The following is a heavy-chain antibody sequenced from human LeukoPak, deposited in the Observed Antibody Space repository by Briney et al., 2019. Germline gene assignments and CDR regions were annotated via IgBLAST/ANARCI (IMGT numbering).Heavy chain of an antibody. J-gene: IGHJ4*02. CDR2: MNPNSGNT. D-gene: IGHD3-22*01. CDR3: ARGRTGSGYYGFDY. CDR1: GYTFTSYD. Sequence: ASVKVSCKASGYTFTSYDINWVRQATGQGLEWMGWMNPNSGNTGYAQKFQGRVTMTRNTSISTAYMELSSLRSEDTAVYYCARGRTGSGYYGFDYWGQGTLVTVSS. V-gene: IGHV1-8*01.